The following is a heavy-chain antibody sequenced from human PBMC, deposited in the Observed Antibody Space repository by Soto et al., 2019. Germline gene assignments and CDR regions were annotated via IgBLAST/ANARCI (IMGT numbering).Heavy chain of an antibody. J-gene: IGHJ5*02. CDR2: ISYDGSNK. CDR3: ARDRDYGGNSNWFDP. Sequence: PGGSLRLSCAASGFTFSSYGMHWVRQAPGKGLEWVAVISYDGSNKYYADSVKGRFTISRDNSKNTLYLQMNSLRAEDTAVYYCARDRDYGGNSNWFDPWGQGT. V-gene: IGHV3-30*03. D-gene: IGHD4-17*01. CDR1: GFTFSSYG.